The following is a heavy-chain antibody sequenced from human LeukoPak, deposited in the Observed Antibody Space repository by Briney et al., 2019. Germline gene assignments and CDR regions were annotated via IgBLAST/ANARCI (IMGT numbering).Heavy chain of an antibody. J-gene: IGHJ4*02. CDR1: GGTFSSYA. V-gene: IGHV1-69*04. Sequence: SVTVSCKASGGTFSSYAISWVRQAPGQGLEWMGRIIPILGIANYAQKFQGRVTITADKSTSTAYMELSSLRSEDTAVYYCAALPGGYSIHFDYWGQGTLVTVSS. CDR2: IIPILGIA. D-gene: IGHD6-13*01. CDR3: AALPGGYSIHFDY.